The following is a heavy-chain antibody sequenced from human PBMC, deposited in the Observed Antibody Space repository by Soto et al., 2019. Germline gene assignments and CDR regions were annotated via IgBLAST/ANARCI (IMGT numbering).Heavy chain of an antibody. CDR3: ATGWDKYYFDY. CDR2: IYYSGST. V-gene: IGHV4-59*01. Sequence: SETLSLTCTVSGGSISSYYWIWIRQPPGKGLEWIGYIYYSGSTNYNPSLKSRVTISVDTSKNQFSLKLSSVTAADTAVYYCATGWDKYYFDYWGQGTLVTVSS. J-gene: IGHJ4*02. D-gene: IGHD1-26*01. CDR1: GGSISSYY.